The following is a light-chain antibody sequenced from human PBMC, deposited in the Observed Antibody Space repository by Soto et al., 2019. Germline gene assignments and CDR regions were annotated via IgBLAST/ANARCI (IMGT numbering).Light chain of an antibody. CDR3: QQYNNWPLT. J-gene: IGKJ1*01. CDR1: QSVSFN. V-gene: IGKV3-15*01. CDR2: GAS. Sequence: EIVMTQSPATLSVSPGERATLSCRASQSVSFNLAWYQRRPGQAPRLLIYGASTRATGIPARFSGSGSGTEFTLTISSLQSEDFALYSCQQYNNWPLTFGQGTKVEIK.